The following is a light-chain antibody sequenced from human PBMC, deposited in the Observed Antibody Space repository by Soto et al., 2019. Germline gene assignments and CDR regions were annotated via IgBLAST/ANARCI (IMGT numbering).Light chain of an antibody. J-gene: IGKJ5*01. V-gene: IGKV3-20*01. CDR3: QQYGSSPSIT. Sequence: EIVLTQSPGTLSLSPGERATLSCRASQSVRTKLAWYQQKAGQAPRLLMYGASTRATGIPDRFSGSGSGTDFTLTISRLEPEDFAVYYCQQYGSSPSITFGQGTRLEIK. CDR2: GAS. CDR1: QSVRTK.